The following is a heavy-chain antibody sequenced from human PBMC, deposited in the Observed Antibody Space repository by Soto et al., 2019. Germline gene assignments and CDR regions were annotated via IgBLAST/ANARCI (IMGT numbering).Heavy chain of an antibody. CDR3: ARESGYCSGGSCLDWFDP. Sequence: KQSQTLSLTCAISGDSVSSNSAAWNWIRQSPSRGLEWLGRTYYRSKWYNDYAVSVKSRITINPDTSKNQFSLQLNSVTPEDTAVYYCARESGYCSGGSCLDWFDPWGQGTLVTVSS. CDR1: GDSVSSNSAA. CDR2: TYYRSKWYN. V-gene: IGHV6-1*01. J-gene: IGHJ5*02. D-gene: IGHD2-15*01.